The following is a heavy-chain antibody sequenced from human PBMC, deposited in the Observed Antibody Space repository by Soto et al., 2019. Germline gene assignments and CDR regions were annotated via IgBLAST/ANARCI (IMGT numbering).Heavy chain of an antibody. CDR2: IVSSGAV. CDR1: GASVRSSRFY. J-gene: IGHJ4*02. Sequence: KTSETLSLTCSVSGASVRSSRFYWGWIRQTPGKGLEWIGSIVSSGAVHPNPSLRSRIDISLDSSQNKLSLDLFSVTAADTSVYYCARQETDSGYHYLSPFGHWGQGSLVTVSS. CDR3: ARQETDSGYHYLSPFGH. D-gene: IGHD3-10*01. V-gene: IGHV4-39*01.